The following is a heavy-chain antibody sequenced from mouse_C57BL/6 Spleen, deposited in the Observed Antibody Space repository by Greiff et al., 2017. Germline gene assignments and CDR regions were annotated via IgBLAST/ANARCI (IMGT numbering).Heavy chain of an antibody. J-gene: IGHJ2*01. CDR3: ARDNYGSSYGYFDY. D-gene: IGHD1-1*01. CDR1: GYTFTSYT. CDR2: INPSSGYT. Sequence: VQLQESGAELARPGASVKMSCKASGYTFTSYTMHWVKQRPGQGLEWIGYINPSSGYTKYNQKFKDKATLTADKSSSTAYMQLSSLTSEDSAVYYCARDNYGSSYGYFDYWGQGTTLTVSS. V-gene: IGHV1-4*01.